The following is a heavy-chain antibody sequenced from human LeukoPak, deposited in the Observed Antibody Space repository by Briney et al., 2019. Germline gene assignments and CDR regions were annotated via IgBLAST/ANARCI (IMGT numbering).Heavy chain of an antibody. Sequence: SMKVPCKTSGFTFTSSAMQWVRQARGQRLEWIGWIVVGSDNTNYAQKFQERVTITRDMSTSTAYMELSSLRSEDTAVYYCAADLGYCSGGRCHLDYWGQGTLVTVSS. CDR3: AADLGYCSGGRCHLDY. D-gene: IGHD2-15*01. V-gene: IGHV1-58*02. J-gene: IGHJ4*02. CDR1: GFTFTSSA. CDR2: IVVGSDNT.